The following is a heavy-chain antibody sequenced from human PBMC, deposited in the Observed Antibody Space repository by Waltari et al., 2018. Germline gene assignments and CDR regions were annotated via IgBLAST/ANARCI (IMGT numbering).Heavy chain of an antibody. CDR1: GFTFSDYY. V-gene: IGHV3-11*01. CDR2: SSSSGSTI. CDR3: ASTTVTTRHFDL. D-gene: IGHD4-17*01. Sequence: QVQLVESGGGLVKPGGSLRLSCAASGFTFSDYYMSWIRQDPGKGWEWVAYSSSSGSTIYYADSVKGRFTISRDNAKNSLYLQMNSLRAEDTAVYYCASTTVTTRHFDLWGRGTLVTVSS. J-gene: IGHJ2*01.